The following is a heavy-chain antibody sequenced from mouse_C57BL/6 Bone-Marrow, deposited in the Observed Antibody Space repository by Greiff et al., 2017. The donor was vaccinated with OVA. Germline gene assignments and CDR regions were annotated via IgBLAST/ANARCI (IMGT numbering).Heavy chain of an antibody. Sequence: QVHVKQSGAELARPGASVKLSCKASGYTFTSYGISWVKQRTGQGLEWIGEIYPRSGNTYYNEKFKGKATLTADKSSSTAYMELRSLTSEDSAVYFCARGRTYDYPYYFDYWGQGTTLTVSS. V-gene: IGHV1-81*01. CDR2: IYPRSGNT. CDR3: ARGRTYDYPYYFDY. CDR1: GYTFTSYG. D-gene: IGHD2-4*01. J-gene: IGHJ2*01.